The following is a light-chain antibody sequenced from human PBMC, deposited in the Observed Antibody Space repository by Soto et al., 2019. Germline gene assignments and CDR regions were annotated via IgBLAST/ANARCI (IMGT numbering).Light chain of an antibody. CDR1: QSVSSY. CDR2: DAS. CDR3: QQCSNWPPIT. J-gene: IGKJ5*01. Sequence: EIVMTQSPATLSVSPGGRATLXXRAGQSVSSYLAWYQQKPGQAPRLVXYDASNRATGTPARFSGSGSGTDFTLTISSLEPEDFAVYYCQQCSNWPPITFGQGTRLEIK. V-gene: IGKV3-11*01.